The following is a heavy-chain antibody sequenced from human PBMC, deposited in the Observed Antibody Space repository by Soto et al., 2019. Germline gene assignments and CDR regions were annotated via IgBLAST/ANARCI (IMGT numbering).Heavy chain of an antibody. J-gene: IGHJ4*02. CDR3: ARDGYCSGGRCYRRNDY. V-gene: IGHV3-7*01. CDR1: GFTFSGYW. D-gene: IGHD2-15*01. Sequence: EVQLVESGGGLVQPGGSLRLSCAASGFTFSGYWMTWARQAPGKGLEWVAKIKDDGSEKFYVDSVKGRFTISRDKADNLLYLQMNSLRAEDTAVYFCARDGYCSGGRCYRRNDYWGQGTLVIVSS. CDR2: IKDDGSEK.